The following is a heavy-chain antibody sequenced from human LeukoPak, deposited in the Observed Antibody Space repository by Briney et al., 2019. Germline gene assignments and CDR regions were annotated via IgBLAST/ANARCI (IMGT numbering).Heavy chain of an antibody. Sequence: SSETLSLTCTVSGVSISSYYWSWIRQPPGKGLEWIGYIYYSGSTNYNPSLKSRVTISVDTSKNQFSLKLSSVTAADTAVYYCARVSGWYYFNFDYWGQGTLVTVSS. CDR2: IYYSGST. CDR1: GVSISSYY. D-gene: IGHD2/OR15-2a*01. CDR3: ARVSGWYYFNFDY. J-gene: IGHJ4*02. V-gene: IGHV4-59*01.